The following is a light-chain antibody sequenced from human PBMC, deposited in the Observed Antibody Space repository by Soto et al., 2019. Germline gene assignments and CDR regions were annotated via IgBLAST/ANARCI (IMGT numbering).Light chain of an antibody. Sequence: IVMTQSPDSLAVSLGERATINCNYRHSILDSSSNKNYLAWYQQKTGQPPKLLIYWASTRESGVPDRFSGRGSGTDFTLTISSLQAEDAAVYYCKQYYSSPLTFGGGTKVDIK. CDR2: WAS. CDR3: KQYYSSPLT. CDR1: HSILDSSSNKNY. J-gene: IGKJ4*01. V-gene: IGKV4-1*01.